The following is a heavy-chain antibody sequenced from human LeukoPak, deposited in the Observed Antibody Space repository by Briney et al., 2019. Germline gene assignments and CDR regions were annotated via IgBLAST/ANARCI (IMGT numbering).Heavy chain of an antibody. V-gene: IGHV3-33*01. J-gene: IGHJ4*02. CDR1: GFTFSSYG. CDR2: IWSDGSNK. Sequence: GGSLRLSCAASGFTFSSYGIHWVRQAPGKGLEWVAVIWSDGSNKYYADSVKGRFTISRDNSKNTLYLQMDSLRAEDTAVYYCARDRQTGNLRYFDYWGQGTLVTVSS. D-gene: IGHD4-23*01. CDR3: ARDRQTGNLRYFDY.